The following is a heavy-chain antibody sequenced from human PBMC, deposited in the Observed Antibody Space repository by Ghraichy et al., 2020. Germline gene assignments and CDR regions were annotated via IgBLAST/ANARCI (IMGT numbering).Heavy chain of an antibody. CDR1: GFTFSDYY. CDR3: ARDRGAAAGSVVDF. D-gene: IGHD6-13*01. CDR2: ISSSGSDV. J-gene: IGHJ4*02. Sequence: GSLRLSCAASGFTFSDYYMSWIRQAPGRGLEWVSYISSSGSDVKYADSMKGRFTISRDNAKNSLYLQMNSLRAEDTAVYYCARDRGAAAGSVVDFWGQGTLVTVSS. V-gene: IGHV3-11*01.